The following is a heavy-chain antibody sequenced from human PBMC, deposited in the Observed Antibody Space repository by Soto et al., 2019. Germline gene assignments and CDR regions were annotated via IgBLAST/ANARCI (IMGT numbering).Heavy chain of an antibody. CDR3: MSWDAGSSAEQ. D-gene: IGHD6-6*01. Sequence: EVHLVESGGGLVQPGGSLELSCAASGFTLSDSSVNWVRQASGKGLEWVGRIASKTESEATVYAASVKGRITVARDDSKNTVYLQMGSLKTEDTAVYYCMSWDAGSSAEQWGQGALVTVSS. V-gene: IGHV3-73*02. CDR2: IASKTESEAT. CDR1: GFTLSDSS. J-gene: IGHJ4*02.